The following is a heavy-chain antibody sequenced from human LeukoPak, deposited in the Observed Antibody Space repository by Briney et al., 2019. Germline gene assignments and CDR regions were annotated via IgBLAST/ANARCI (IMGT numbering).Heavy chain of an antibody. D-gene: IGHD3-10*01. Sequence: GWSLRLSCAASRFTFSNYGIHWVRQAPGTGLEGAAVIRFDRSDKYYPDSVKGRFTISRDNSKDILYLQMNSLRAEDTALYYCARDLDSGSFSFDYWGQGTLVTVSP. CDR1: RFTFSNYG. CDR2: IRFDRSDK. CDR3: ARDLDSGSFSFDY. V-gene: IGHV3-30*02. J-gene: IGHJ4*02.